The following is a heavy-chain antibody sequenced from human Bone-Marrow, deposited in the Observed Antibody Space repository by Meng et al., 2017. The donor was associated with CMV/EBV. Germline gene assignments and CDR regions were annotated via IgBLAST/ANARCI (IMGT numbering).Heavy chain of an antibody. Sequence: FSFADAGVIGSGQYPGKGLEGVGRIRKNTDDRKTAYATPEEDRFTISRDDSKDMLYQEMNRLKTGDTAVYYCCTFKESRSGYVRIISDWGQGTLVTVSS. V-gene: IGHV3-15*01. J-gene: IGHJ4*02. D-gene: IGHD5-12*01. CDR3: CTFKESRSGYVRIISD. CDR2: IRKNTDDRKT. CDR1: FSFADAG.